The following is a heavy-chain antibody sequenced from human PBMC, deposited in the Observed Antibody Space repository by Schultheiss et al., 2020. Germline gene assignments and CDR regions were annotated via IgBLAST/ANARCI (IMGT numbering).Heavy chain of an antibody. CDR1: GFSFSAYS. CDR3: ARERQLVGHYYYGMDV. Sequence: GESLKISCAASGFSFSAYSMNWVRQAPGKGLEWVAVISYDGSNKYYADSVKGRFTISRDNSKNTLYLQMNSLRAEDTAVYYCARERQLVGHYYYGMDVWGKGTTVTVSS. CDR2: ISYDGSNK. D-gene: IGHD6-13*01. J-gene: IGHJ6*04. V-gene: IGHV3-30*12.